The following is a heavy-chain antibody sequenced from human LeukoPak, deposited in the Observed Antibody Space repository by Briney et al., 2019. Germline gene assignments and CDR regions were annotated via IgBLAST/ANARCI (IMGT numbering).Heavy chain of an antibody. CDR1: GYTFTGYY. CDR3: ARVQAECSGGSCYYNY. CDR2: INPNSGGT. V-gene: IGHV1-2*02. J-gene: IGHJ4*02. Sequence: ASVKVSCKASGYTFTGYYMHWVRQAPGQGLEWMGWINPNSGGTNYAQKFQGRVTMTRDTSISTAYMELSRLRSDDTAVCYCARVQAECSGGSCYYNYWGQGTLVTVSS. D-gene: IGHD2-15*01.